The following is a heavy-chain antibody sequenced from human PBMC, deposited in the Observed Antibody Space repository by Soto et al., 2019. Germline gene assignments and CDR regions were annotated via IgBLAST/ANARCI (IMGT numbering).Heavy chain of an antibody. J-gene: IGHJ6*02. D-gene: IGHD3-22*01. CDR2: INPNSSGT. V-gene: IGHV1-2*02. CDR3: ARVLIVDGPDKYGMDV. Sequence: QVQLVQSGAEVKKPRASVKVSCKASGYSLRGNYIHWVRQAPGQGLEWMGWINPNSSGTVYAQKFQGRFTMTRDTARATVYMQLNRLRSDATAVYYCARVLIVDGPDKYGMDVWGQGTTVPVAS. CDR1: GYSLRGNY.